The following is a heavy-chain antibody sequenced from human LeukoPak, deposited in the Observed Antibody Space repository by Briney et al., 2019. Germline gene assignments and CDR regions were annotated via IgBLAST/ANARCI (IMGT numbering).Heavy chain of an antibody. V-gene: IGHV1-8*02. Sequence: ASVKVSCKASGYTFTSYGISWVRQAPGQGLEWMGWMNPNSGNTGYAQKFQGRVTMTRNTSISTAYMELSSLRSEDTAVYYCARGSARVRGPSKDNWFDPWGQGTLVTVSS. CDR1: GYTFTSYG. D-gene: IGHD3-10*01. CDR2: MNPNSGNT. CDR3: ARGSARVRGPSKDNWFDP. J-gene: IGHJ5*02.